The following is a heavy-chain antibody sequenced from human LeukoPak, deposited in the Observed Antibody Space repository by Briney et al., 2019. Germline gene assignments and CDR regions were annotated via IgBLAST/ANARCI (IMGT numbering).Heavy chain of an antibody. CDR2: INPNSGGT. CDR3: ARDGATVAAENYYYYGMDV. D-gene: IGHD4-11*01. CDR1: GYTFTGYY. V-gene: IGHV1-2*04. J-gene: IGHJ6*02. Sequence: GASVKVSCKASGYTFTGYYMHWVRQAPGQGLEWMGWINPNSGGTNYAQKFQGWVTMTRDTSISTAYMELSRLRSDDTAVYYCARDGATVAAENYYYYGMDVWGQGTTVTVSS.